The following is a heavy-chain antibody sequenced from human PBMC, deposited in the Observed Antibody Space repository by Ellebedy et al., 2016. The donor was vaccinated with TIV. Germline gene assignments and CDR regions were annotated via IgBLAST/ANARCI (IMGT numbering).Heavy chain of an antibody. CDR3: ARRSTDFAFDS. CDR2: ISANGGTT. D-gene: IGHD3/OR15-3a*01. J-gene: IGHJ4*02. V-gene: IGHV3-23*01. Sequence: GESLKISCAASGFTFSTYPMNWVRQAPGKGLEWVSIISANGGTTYYADSVKGRLTISRDNSKNTLFLQMSSLRAEDTAVYCCARRSTDFAFDSWGQGTLVTVSS. CDR1: GFTFSTYP.